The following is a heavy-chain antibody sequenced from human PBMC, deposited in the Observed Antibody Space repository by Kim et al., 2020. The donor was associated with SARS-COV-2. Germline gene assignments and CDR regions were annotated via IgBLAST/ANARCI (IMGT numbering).Heavy chain of an antibody. Sequence: SVKVSCKASGGTFSSFAITWVRQAPGQGLEWMGGIVPMFGTTMYAQKFQGRVSITADESTSTAYMELSSLTSEDRAVYYCARACGSRGNCYSGTLFYYYGMDVWGQGTTVTVSS. CDR2: IVPMFGTT. CDR1: GGTFSSFA. CDR3: ARACGSRGNCYSGTLFYYYGMDV. D-gene: IGHD3-10*01. V-gene: IGHV1-69*13. J-gene: IGHJ6*02.